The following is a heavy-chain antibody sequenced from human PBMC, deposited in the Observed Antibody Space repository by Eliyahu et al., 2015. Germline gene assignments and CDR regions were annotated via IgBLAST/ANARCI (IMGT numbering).Heavy chain of an antibody. Sequence: EVQLLESGGGLVQPGGSXRLSXAAXGFTFSXXXXSWVRQAPGKGLEWVSAISGSGGSTYYADSVKGRFTISRDNSKNTLYLQMNSLRAEDTAVYYCAKTYDFWSGYTTPNDAFDIWGQGTMVTVSS. V-gene: IGHV3-23*01. J-gene: IGHJ3*02. CDR3: AKTYDFWSGYTTPNDAFDI. CDR1: GFTFSXXX. D-gene: IGHD3-3*01. CDR2: ISGSGGST.